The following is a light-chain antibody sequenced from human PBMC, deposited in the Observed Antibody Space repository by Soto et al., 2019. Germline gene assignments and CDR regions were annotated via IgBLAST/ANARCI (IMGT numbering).Light chain of an antibody. Sequence: IGLTQSPGTLSLSPGERATLSFRASQTVSSNYLAWCQQRPGQAPRLLIYGASSRATGIPDRFSGSGSGTDFTLTISRLEPEDFAVYHCQQYGSSPWTFGQGTKVDIK. CDR2: GAS. V-gene: IGKV3-20*01. CDR3: QQYGSSPWT. J-gene: IGKJ1*01. CDR1: QTVSSNY.